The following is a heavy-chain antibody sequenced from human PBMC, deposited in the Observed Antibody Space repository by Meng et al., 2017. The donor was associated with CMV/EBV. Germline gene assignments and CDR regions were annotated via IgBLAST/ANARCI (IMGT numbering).Heavy chain of an antibody. D-gene: IGHD3-16*01. CDR2: ISYDGSNK. Sequence: GESLKISCAASGFTFSSYAMHWVRQAPGKGLEWVTVISYDGSNKYYADSVKGRFTISRDNSKNTLYLQMSSLSAEDTAVYYCATDGGLPPYYYGLDVWGQGTTVTVSS. J-gene: IGHJ6*02. V-gene: IGHV3-30-3*01. CDR3: ATDGGLPPYYYGLDV. CDR1: GFTFSSYA.